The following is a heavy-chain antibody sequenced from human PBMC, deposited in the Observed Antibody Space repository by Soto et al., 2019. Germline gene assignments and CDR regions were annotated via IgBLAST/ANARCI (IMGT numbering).Heavy chain of an antibody. CDR3: ARLRRDGSGFPDL. V-gene: IGHV4-31*03. CDR2: ISYSGNS. Sequence: QMQLQESGPGLVKPSQTLSLICSVSGGSISRPGYYWAWIRQHPARGLEWIGSISYSGNSNHNPSLQSRLILSVDTSQSCSALWLNSVTAADTAVYYCARLRRDGSGFPDLWGQGARVTVSS. CDR1: GGSISRPGYY. D-gene: IGHD3-22*01. J-gene: IGHJ5*02.